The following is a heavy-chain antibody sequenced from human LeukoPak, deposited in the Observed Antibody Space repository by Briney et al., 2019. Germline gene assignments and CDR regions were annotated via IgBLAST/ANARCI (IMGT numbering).Heavy chain of an antibody. CDR1: GYTFTSYA. V-gene: IGHV1-69*04. CDR2: IIPILGIA. Sequence: SVKVSCKASGYTFTSYAISWVRQAPGQGLEWMGRIIPILGIANYAQKFQGRVTITADKSTSTAYMELSSLRSEDTAVYYCARGIVGATTLRFDYWGQGTLVTVSS. CDR3: ARGIVGATTLRFDY. D-gene: IGHD1-26*01. J-gene: IGHJ4*02.